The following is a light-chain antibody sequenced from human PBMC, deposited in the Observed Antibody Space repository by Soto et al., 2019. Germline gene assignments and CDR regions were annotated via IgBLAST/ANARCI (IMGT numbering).Light chain of an antibody. V-gene: IGKV3-15*01. CDR2: GAS. CDR3: QQYFAWPPMT. Sequence: EIVTTQSPSTLSVSTGERATLSCRASETVATNLAWYQQKPGQAPRLLISGASTRAAGISDRFRGSGSGTEFTLTISSLRSEDSAIYYCQQYFAWPPMTFGQGTKVDIK. J-gene: IGKJ1*01. CDR1: ETVATN.